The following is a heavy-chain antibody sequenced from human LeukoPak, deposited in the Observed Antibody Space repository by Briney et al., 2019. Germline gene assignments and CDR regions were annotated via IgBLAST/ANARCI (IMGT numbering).Heavy chain of an antibody. Sequence: ASVKVSCKASGGTLSSYAISWVRQAPGQGLEWMGGIILIFGTAIYPQKFQGRVTITTDESTSTAYMELSSLRSEDTAVYYCAKSGTANNWFDPWGQGTLVTVSS. V-gene: IGHV1-69*05. CDR3: AKSGTANNWFDP. D-gene: IGHD5-18*01. CDR2: IILIFGTA. CDR1: GGTLSSYA. J-gene: IGHJ5*02.